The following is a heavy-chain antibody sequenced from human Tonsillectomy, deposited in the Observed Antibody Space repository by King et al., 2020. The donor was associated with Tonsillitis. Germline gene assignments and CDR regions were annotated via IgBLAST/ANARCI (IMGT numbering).Heavy chain of an antibody. Sequence: QLVQSGAEVKKPGASVKVSCKASDYTFPNYGITWVRQAPGQRLEWMGWISGYNGITNFAQEFQGRVTMATDSSTSTAYMELRGLRSDDTAVYYCARDRHQLLDYWGQGTLVTVSS. V-gene: IGHV1-18*01. CDR1: DYTFPNYG. CDR3: ARDRHQLLDY. J-gene: IGHJ4*02. D-gene: IGHD2-2*01. CDR2: ISGYNGIT.